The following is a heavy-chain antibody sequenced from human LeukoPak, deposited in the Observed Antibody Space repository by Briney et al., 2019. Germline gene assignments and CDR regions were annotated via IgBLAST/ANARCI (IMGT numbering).Heavy chain of an antibody. J-gene: IGHJ4*02. CDR3: AKVLYYYDSSQPY. V-gene: IGHV3-23*01. CDR2: ISGRGCNT. D-gene: IGHD3-22*01. CDR1: VFTFSSYA. Sequence: GGSLRLSCASSVFTFSSYAMSWVRQAPGKGLEWVSAISGRGCNTYYAHSVKGRSTIPRDNSKNTLYLQMNSLRADDTDVYEFAKVLYYYDSSQPYWGQGTLVTVSS.